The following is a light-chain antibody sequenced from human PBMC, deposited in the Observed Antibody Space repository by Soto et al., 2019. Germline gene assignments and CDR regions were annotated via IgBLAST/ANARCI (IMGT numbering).Light chain of an antibody. Sequence: QSVLTQPASVSGSPGLSIAISCTGTSRDVGGYNSVSRYQQQPGKVPKLMIYDVSNRPSGVSNRFSGSKSGNTAALTISGLQAEYEGDYYCSSYTTGGSYVFGTGTKVTVL. J-gene: IGLJ1*01. CDR1: SRDVGGYNS. V-gene: IGLV2-14*01. CDR2: DVS. CDR3: SSYTTGGSYV.